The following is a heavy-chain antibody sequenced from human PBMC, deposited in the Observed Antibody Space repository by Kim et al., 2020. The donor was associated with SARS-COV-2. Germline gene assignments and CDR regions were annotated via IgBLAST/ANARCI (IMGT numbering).Heavy chain of an antibody. CDR1: GLTFSNYA. J-gene: IGHJ5*02. Sequence: GGSLRLSCAASGLTFSNYAMHWIRQAPGEGLEWVAVISYDGTETHYADSVKGRFTISRDNSKNTLYLQMNSLRAEDTAVYYCAKGAMIRGSRWFDPWGQRTPV. CDR2: ISYDGTET. CDR3: AKGAMIRGSRWFDP. D-gene: IGHD3-10*01. V-gene: IGHV3-30*18.